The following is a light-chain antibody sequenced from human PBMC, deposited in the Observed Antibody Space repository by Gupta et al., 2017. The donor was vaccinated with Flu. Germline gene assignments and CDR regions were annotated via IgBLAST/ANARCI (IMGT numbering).Light chain of an antibody. Sequence: ERATLSCRASQSVSSNLAWYQQKPGQAPRLLIYGASTRATRIPARFSGSGSGTDFTLTISSLQSEDFAVYYCQQYNNWPGYTFGQGTKLEIK. CDR2: GAS. V-gene: IGKV3-15*01. J-gene: IGKJ2*01. CDR3: QQYNNWPGYT. CDR1: QSVSSN.